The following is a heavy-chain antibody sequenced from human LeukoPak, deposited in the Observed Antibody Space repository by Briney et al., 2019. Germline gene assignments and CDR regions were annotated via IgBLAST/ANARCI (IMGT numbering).Heavy chain of an antibody. Sequence: SQTLSLTCVNSGDSVSSNSAALNWVRQSPSRGLEWLGRTYYRSKWYNDYTLSVKSRITINPDTSKNHFSLHLNSVTPEDTAIYYCARTVGIYYVEFWGPGTLVTVSS. CDR3: ARTVGIYYVEF. D-gene: IGHD6-13*01. CDR1: GDSVSSNSAA. V-gene: IGHV6-1*01. CDR2: TYYRSKWYN. J-gene: IGHJ4*02.